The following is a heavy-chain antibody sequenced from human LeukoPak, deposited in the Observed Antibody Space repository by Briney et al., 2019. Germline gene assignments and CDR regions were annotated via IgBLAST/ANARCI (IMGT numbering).Heavy chain of an antibody. CDR2: TSGDEDST. CDR3: TKDVMTGFSSGWYFGS. CDR1: GGSFSGSY. Sequence: LSLTCAVYGGSFSGSYWSWIRQPPGKGLEWVAVTSGDEDSTHYAESVRGRFIISTDNSKNSLNLQMNSLRSEDTAVYYCTKDVMTGFSSGWYFGSWGQGTQVTVSS. J-gene: IGHJ4*02. D-gene: IGHD6-25*01. V-gene: IGHV3-23*01.